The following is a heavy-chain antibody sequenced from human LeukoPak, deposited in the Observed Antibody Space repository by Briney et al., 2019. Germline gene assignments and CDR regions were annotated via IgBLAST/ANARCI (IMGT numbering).Heavy chain of an antibody. Sequence: GGSLRLSCAASGFTFSSYGMHWVRQAPGKGLDWVAFIRYDGSNKYCADSVKGRFTVSRDNSKNTLYLQMNSRRAEDTAVYYCAKDKSDYGDYSYMDVWGKGTTVTASS. D-gene: IGHD4-17*01. CDR2: IRYDGSNK. J-gene: IGHJ6*03. V-gene: IGHV3-30*02. CDR3: AKDKSDYGDYSYMDV. CDR1: GFTFSSYG.